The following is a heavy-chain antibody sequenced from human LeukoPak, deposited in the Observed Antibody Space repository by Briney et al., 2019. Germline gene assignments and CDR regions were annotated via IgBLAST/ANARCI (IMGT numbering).Heavy chain of an antibody. CDR3: ARDRYCSGGSCYPHHWYFDL. J-gene: IGHJ2*01. V-gene: IGHV4-31*03. Sequence: SETLSLTCTVSGGSISSGGYYWSWIRQHPGKGLEWIGYIYYSGSTYYNPSLKSRVTISVDTSKNQFSPKLSSVTAADTAVYYCARDRYCSGGSCYPHHWYFDLWGRGTLVTVSS. D-gene: IGHD2-15*01. CDR1: GGSISSGGYY. CDR2: IYYSGST.